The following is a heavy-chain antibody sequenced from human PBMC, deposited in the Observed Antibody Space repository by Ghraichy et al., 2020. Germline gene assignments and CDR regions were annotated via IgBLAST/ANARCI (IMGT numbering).Heavy chain of an antibody. J-gene: IGHJ4*02. CDR1: GFLFSDYE. V-gene: IGHV3-48*03. CDR3: ARDNRVRRISSNRYDY. D-gene: IGHD1-14*01. Sequence: GGSLRLSCAASGFLFSDYEMNWVRQAPGKGLEWISYISHTGQTIYYADSVKGRFTISRDNARNSLYLQLNSLRAEDSAVYFCARDNRVRRISSNRYDYWGQGILVTVSS. CDR2: ISHTGQTI.